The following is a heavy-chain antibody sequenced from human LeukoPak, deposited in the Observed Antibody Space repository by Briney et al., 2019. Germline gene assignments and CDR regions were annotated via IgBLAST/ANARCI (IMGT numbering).Heavy chain of an antibody. J-gene: IGHJ4*02. CDR2: IYYSGST. D-gene: IGHD4-17*01. V-gene: IGHV4-59*01. CDR3: ARGDYGDHVDY. Sequence: SETLSLTCTVSGGSISSYYWSWIRQPPGKGLEWIGYIYYSGSTNYNPSLKSRVAISVDTSKNQFSLKLSSVTAADTAVYYCARGDYGDHVDYWGQGTLVTVSS. CDR1: GGSISSYY.